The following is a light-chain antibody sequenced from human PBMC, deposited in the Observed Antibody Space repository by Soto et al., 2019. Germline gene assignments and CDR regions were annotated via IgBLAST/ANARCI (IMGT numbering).Light chain of an antibody. CDR2: GAS. Sequence: EIVLTQSLAALSMSPGERATLSCRASQSVSSNLAWYQQKPGQAPRLLIYGASTRATGIPARFSGSGSGTEFTLTISSLQSEDFAVYYCQQYNNWPPSRTFGQGTRLEIK. CDR3: QQYNNWPPSRT. V-gene: IGKV3-15*01. CDR1: QSVSSN. J-gene: IGKJ5*01.